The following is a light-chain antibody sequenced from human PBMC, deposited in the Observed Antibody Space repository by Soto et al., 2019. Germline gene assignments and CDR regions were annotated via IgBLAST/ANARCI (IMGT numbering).Light chain of an antibody. CDR1: QSISNY. J-gene: IGKJ1*01. Sequence: IQVTQSNTSLSTSVGDRVTITCRASQSISNYLNWYQQKPGQAPKLLIYAASTLQSGVPSRFRGSGSGTDCTLAKGSLQHGDQAAYFREKSYSRTQTVGQGTKVDIK. CDR2: AAS. CDR3: EKSYSRTQT. V-gene: IGKV1-39*01.